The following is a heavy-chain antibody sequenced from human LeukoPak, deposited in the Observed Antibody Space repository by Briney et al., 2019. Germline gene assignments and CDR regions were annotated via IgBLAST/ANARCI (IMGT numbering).Heavy chain of an antibody. CDR3: ARDHCSRTSCRFDY. Sequence: GASVKVSCKASGYTFTSYGISWVRQAPGQGLGWMGGIIPIFGTANYAQKFQGRVTITADESTSTAYMELSSLRCEDTAVYYCARDHCSRTSCRFDYWGQGTLVTVSS. D-gene: IGHD2-2*01. CDR2: IIPIFGTA. J-gene: IGHJ4*02. CDR1: GYTFTSYG. V-gene: IGHV1-69*13.